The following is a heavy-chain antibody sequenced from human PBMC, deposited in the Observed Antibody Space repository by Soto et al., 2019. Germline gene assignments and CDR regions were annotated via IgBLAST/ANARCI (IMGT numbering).Heavy chain of an antibody. Sequence: ASVKVSCKASGYTFTGYYMHWVRQAPGQGLEWMGWINPNSGGTNYAQKFQGWVTMTRDTSISTAYMELSRLRSDDTAVYYCARDSSSRWGATVDHDAFDIWGQGTMVTVSS. V-gene: IGHV1-2*04. J-gene: IGHJ3*02. CDR2: INPNSGGT. CDR3: ARDSSSRWGATVDHDAFDI. D-gene: IGHD1-26*01. CDR1: GYTFTGYY.